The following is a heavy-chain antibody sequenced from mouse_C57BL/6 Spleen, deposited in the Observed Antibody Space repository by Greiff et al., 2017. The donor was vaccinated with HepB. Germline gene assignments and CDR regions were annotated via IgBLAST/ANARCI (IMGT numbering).Heavy chain of an antibody. Sequence: QVHVKQSGPELVKPGASVKISCKASGYAFSSSWMNWVKQRPGKGLEWIGRIYPGDGDTNYNGKLKGKATLTADKSSSTAAMQLSSLTSEDSAVYFCARRDYGSSPGLAYWGQGTRVTVSA. CDR3: ARRDYGSSPGLAY. CDR2: IYPGDGDT. D-gene: IGHD1-1*01. V-gene: IGHV1-82*01. J-gene: IGHJ3*01. CDR1: GYAFSSSW.